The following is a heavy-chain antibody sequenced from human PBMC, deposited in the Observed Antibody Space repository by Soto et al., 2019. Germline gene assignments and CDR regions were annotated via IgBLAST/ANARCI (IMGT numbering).Heavy chain of an antibody. V-gene: IGHV4-28*01. D-gene: IGHD1-26*01. CDR3: ARREIQGPIDY. CDR2: IYYSGTT. Sequence: QVQLQESGPGLVKPSDTLSLTCAVSGYSISSSNWLGWIRQPPGKGLEWIGYIYYSGTTYYNPSLQNRVTMSVDTSQKQLSLKMTSVTDVDTAVYYCARREIQGPIDYWGQGTLVTVSS. CDR1: GYSISSSNW. J-gene: IGHJ4*02.